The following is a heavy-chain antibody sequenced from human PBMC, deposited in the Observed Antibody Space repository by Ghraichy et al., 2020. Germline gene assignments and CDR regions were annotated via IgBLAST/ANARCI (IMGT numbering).Heavy chain of an antibody. V-gene: IGHV1-24*01. CDR1: GYIFTELS. D-gene: IGHD3-3*01. J-gene: IGHJ6*02. CDR3: ATFGRWPRFLAWLPIAGGMYV. Sequence: ASVKVSCKVSGYIFTELSIHWVRQAPGKGLEWMGGFDPEDGETIYAQTFPGRLTMTEDTSADTAYMELSSLRSEDTAVYYCATFGRWPRFLAWLPIAGGMYVWGQGTTVTVSS. CDR2: FDPEDGET.